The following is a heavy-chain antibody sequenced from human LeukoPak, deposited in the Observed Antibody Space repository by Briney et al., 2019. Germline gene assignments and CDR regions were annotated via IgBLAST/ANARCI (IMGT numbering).Heavy chain of an antibody. J-gene: IGHJ4*02. CDR2: INHSGST. CDR1: GGSFSGYY. Sequence: SETLSLTCAVYGGSFSGYYWSWIRQPPGKGLEWIGEINHSGSTNYNPSLKSRVTISVDTSKNQFSLKLSSVTAADTAVYYCARFHDYGNYVNDYWGQGTLVTVSS. D-gene: IGHD4-11*01. CDR3: ARFHDYGNYVNDY. V-gene: IGHV4-34*01.